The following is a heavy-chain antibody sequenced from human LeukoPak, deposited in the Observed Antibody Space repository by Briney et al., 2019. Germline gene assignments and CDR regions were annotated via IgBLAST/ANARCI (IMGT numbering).Heavy chain of an antibody. Sequence: GGSLRLSCAASGFTVSTKYMNWVRQAPGKGLEWVSVIYSGGSTYYADSVKGRFTISRDNSRNMLFLQMNSLRAEDTAVYYCARGWAYFDYWGQGTLVTVSS. D-gene: IGHD1-26*01. CDR1: GFTVSTKY. J-gene: IGHJ4*02. V-gene: IGHV3-53*01. CDR2: IYSGGST. CDR3: ARGWAYFDY.